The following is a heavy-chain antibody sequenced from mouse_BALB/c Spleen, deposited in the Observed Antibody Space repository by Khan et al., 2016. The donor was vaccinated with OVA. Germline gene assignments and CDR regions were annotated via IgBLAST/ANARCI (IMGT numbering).Heavy chain of an antibody. Sequence: EVELVESGGGLVQPGGSRNLSCAASGFTFGRFGIHWVRQPPEKGLEWVAYISSGSSSIYYADTVKGRFTISRDNHKNTLFLQMTSLRSEDTAMYYCARDSNFDYWGQGTTLTVSS. CDR2: ISSGSSSI. V-gene: IGHV5-17*02. J-gene: IGHJ2*01. CDR1: GFTFGRFG. CDR3: ARDSNFDY.